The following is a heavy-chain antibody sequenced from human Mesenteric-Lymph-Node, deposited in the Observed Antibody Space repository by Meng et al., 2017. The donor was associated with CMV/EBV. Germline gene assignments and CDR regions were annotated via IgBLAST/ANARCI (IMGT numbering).Heavy chain of an antibody. D-gene: IGHD2-2*01. V-gene: IGHV1-8*01. CDR2: VNPNRGNT. CDR3: ARWVSSLDY. Sequence: ASVKVSCKASGYTFTSYDIHWVRQATGQGLEWMGWVNPNRGNTGYAQKFQGRVTMTRNTAISTVYMELSSLRSEDTAVYYCARWVSSLDYWGQGTLVTVSS. CDR1: GYTFTSYD. J-gene: IGHJ4*02.